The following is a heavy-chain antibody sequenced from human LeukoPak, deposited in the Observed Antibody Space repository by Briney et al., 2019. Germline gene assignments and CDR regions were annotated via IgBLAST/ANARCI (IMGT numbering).Heavy chain of an antibody. CDR3: AKDRSCTNDVCHGDFDY. D-gene: IGHD2-8*01. V-gene: IGHV3-23*01. Sequence: GGSLRLSCAASGFIFSSYAMSWVRQAPGRGLEWVSTISGSGGSTYYAGSVKGRFTISRDNSKNTVYLQMNSLRAEDTAVYYCAKDRSCTNDVCHGDFDYWGQGTLVTVSS. CDR1: GFIFSSYA. CDR2: ISGSGGST. J-gene: IGHJ4*02.